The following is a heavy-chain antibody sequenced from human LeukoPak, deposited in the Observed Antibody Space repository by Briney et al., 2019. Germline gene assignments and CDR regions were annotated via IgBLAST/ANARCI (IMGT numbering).Heavy chain of an antibody. CDR1: GDSITTSSYY. CDR3: ARLETCDSTLDY. D-gene: IGHD2/OR15-2a*01. V-gene: IGHV4-39*01. J-gene: IGHJ4*02. Sequence: SETLSLTCTVSGDSITTSSYYWGWIRQPPGKGLEWIGNIYYGGSTYYNPSLKSGVSISVDTSKNQFSLWLSTVTAADTAVYYCARLETCDSTLDYWGQGTLVTVSS. CDR2: IYYGGST.